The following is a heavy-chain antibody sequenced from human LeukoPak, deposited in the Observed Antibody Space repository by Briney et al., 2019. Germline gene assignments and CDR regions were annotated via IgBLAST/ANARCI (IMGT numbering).Heavy chain of an antibody. V-gene: IGHV1-46*01. D-gene: IGHD3-10*01. J-gene: IGHJ4*02. CDR2: INPSGGST. CDR3: ARDVYYYGSGSYYNPLGY. Sequence: ASVKVSCKASGYTFTSYYMHWVRQAPGQGLEWMGIINPSGGSTSYAQRFQGRVTMTRDTSTGTVYMELSSLRSEDTAVYYCARDVYYYGSGSYYNPLGYWGQGTLVTVSS. CDR1: GYTFTSYY.